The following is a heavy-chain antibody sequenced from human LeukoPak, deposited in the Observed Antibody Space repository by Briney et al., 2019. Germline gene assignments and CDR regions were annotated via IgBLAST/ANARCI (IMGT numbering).Heavy chain of an antibody. Sequence: ASVKVSCKASGYTFTGYYMHWLRQAPGQGLEWMGWINPNSGGTNYAQKFQGRVTMTRDTSISTAYMELSRLRSDDTAVYYCARDLSLTNPDALDIWGQGTMVTVSS. J-gene: IGHJ3*02. CDR3: ARDLSLTNPDALDI. V-gene: IGHV1-2*02. CDR1: GYTFTGYY. D-gene: IGHD4-11*01. CDR2: INPNSGGT.